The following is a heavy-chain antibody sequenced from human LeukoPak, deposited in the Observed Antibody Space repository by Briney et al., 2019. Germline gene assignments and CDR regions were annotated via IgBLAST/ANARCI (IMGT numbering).Heavy chain of an antibody. CDR2: INHSGST. CDR1: GGSFSGYY. D-gene: IGHD6-19*01. CDR3: ARLSEMAGTGHFDY. Sequence: PSETLSLTCAVYGGSFSGYYWSWIRQPPGKGLEWIGEINHSGSTNYNPSLKSRVTISVDTSKNQFSLKLSSVTAADTAVYYCARLSEMAGTGHFDYWGQGTLVTVSS. J-gene: IGHJ4*02. V-gene: IGHV4-34*01.